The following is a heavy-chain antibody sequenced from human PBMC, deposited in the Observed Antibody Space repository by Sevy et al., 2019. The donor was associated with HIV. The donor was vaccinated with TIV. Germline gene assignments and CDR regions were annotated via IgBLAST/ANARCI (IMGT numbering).Heavy chain of an antibody. J-gene: IGHJ3*02. Sequence: GGSLRLSCAASGFTVSSNYMSWVRQTPGKGLEWISVIYSGGSTYYADSVKGRFTVFRDNSKNTLYLQMSSLRAEDMAVYYCARGVYYYDSSGYYYGPPDAFDIWGQGTMVTVSS. CDR1: GFTVSSNY. V-gene: IGHV3-53*01. D-gene: IGHD3-22*01. CDR2: IYSGGST. CDR3: ARGVYYYDSSGYYYGPPDAFDI.